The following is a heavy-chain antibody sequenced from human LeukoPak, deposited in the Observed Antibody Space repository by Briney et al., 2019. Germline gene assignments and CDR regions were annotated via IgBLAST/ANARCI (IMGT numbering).Heavy chain of an antibody. V-gene: IGHV3-7*01. J-gene: IGHJ4*02. CDR1: GFTFSDYW. CDR2: IKQDGSQR. Sequence: GGSLRLSCTATGFTFSDYWMTWVRQAPGKGPEWVANIKQDGSQRYYVDSVRGRFTISRDNAKNSLFLQMNGLRAEDTAVYYCARRGGSSSRRSPIDYWGQGTLVTVSS. CDR3: ARRGGSSSRRSPIDY. D-gene: IGHD6-6*01.